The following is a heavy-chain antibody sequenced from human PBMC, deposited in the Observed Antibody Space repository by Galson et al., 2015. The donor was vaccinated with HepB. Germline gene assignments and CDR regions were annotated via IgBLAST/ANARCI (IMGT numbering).Heavy chain of an antibody. J-gene: IGHJ4*02. Sequence: SLRLSCAASGFTFSDYYVSWIRQAPGKGLEWVSYISSSSSYTNYADSVKGRFTISRDNAKNSLYLQMNSLRAEDTAVYYCARVSLGSGGQYYFDYWGQGTLVTVSS. CDR1: GFTFSDYY. V-gene: IGHV3-11*06. CDR3: ARVSLGSGGQYYFDY. CDR2: ISSSSSYT. D-gene: IGHD6-19*01.